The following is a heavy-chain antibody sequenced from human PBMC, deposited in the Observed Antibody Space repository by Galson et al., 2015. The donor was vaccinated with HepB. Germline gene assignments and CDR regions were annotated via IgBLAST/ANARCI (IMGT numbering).Heavy chain of an antibody. D-gene: IGHD2-2*01. Sequence: SLRLSCAASGFTFSSYAMTWVRQAPGKGLEWVSAISNSGGSTYYADSVKGRFTISRDNSKNTLYLQMNSLRAEDTALYYCAKRDCSSTSCYSLGAWGQGTMVTVSS. V-gene: IGHV3-23*01. CDR2: ISNSGGST. CDR3: AKRDCSSTSCYSLGA. J-gene: IGHJ3*01. CDR1: GFTFSSYA.